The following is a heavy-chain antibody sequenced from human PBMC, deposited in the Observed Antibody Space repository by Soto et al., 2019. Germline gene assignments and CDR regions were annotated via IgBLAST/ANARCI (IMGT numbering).Heavy chain of an antibody. D-gene: IGHD6-13*01. CDR2: INHSGST. J-gene: IGHJ5*02. CDR3: ARGGTSSSWPGRNWFDP. CDR1: GGSFSGYY. Sequence: SETLSLTCAVYGGSFSGYYWSWIRQPPGKGLEWIGEINHSGSTNYNASLKSRVTISGDTSKNQFSLKLSSVTAADTGVYYCARGGTSSSWPGRNWFDPWGQGTLVTVSS. V-gene: IGHV4-34*01.